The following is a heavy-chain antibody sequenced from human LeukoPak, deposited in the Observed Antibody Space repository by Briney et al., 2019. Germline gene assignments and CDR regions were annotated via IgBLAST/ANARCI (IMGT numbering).Heavy chain of an antibody. CDR3: ARDGPLGVATISYYYYMDV. Sequence: ASVKVSCKASGYTFTSYYMHWVRQAPGQGLEWMGIINPSGGSTSYAQKFQGRVTMTRDMSTSTVYMELSSLRSEDTAVYYCARDGPLGVATISYYYYMDVWGKGTTVTVSS. D-gene: IGHD5-12*01. CDR2: INPSGGST. CDR1: GYTFTSYY. J-gene: IGHJ6*03. V-gene: IGHV1-46*01.